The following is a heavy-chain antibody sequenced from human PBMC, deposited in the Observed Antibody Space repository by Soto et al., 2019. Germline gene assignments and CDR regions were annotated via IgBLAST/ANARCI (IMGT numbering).Heavy chain of an antibody. CDR1: GGTFSSYA. CDR2: IIPIFGTA. V-gene: IGHV1-69*13. CDR3: ARNGDFWSGYYTSRPRDRTDNWFDP. J-gene: IGHJ5*02. D-gene: IGHD3-3*01. Sequence: ASVKVSCKASGGTFSSYAISWVRQAPGQGLEWMGGIIPIFGTANYAQKFQGRVTITAEESTSTAYMELSSLRSEDTAVYYCARNGDFWSGYYTSRPRDRTDNWFDPWGQGTLVTVSS.